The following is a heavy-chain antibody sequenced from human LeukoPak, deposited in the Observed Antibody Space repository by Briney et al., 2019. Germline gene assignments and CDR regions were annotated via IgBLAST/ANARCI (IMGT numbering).Heavy chain of an antibody. CDR2: FAGSDTTK. CDR1: GFDFGAYE. Sequence: GGSLRLSCAASGFDFGAYEMNWVRQAPGKGLEWVAYFAGSDTTKYYADSVRGRFTISRDNAKESLYLQMNSLRAEDTALYYCTTLGYHLDSWGQGTLVTVSS. V-gene: IGHV3-48*03. CDR3: TTLGYHLDS. J-gene: IGHJ4*02. D-gene: IGHD3-22*01.